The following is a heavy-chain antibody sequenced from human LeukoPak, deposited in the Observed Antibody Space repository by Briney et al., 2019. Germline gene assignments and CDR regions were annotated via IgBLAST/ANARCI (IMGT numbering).Heavy chain of an antibody. V-gene: IGHV4-4*07. CDR3: ARENSGSYREFDY. D-gene: IGHD1-26*01. CDR1: GSFISRYY. J-gene: IGHJ4*02. Sequence: SETLSLTCTVSGSFISRYYGSWIRQPTGKGLEWIGRIYTSGSTNYNPSLKSRVTMSVDTSKNQFSLKLSSVTAADTAVFYCARENSGSYREFDYWGQGTLVTVSS. CDR2: IYTSGST.